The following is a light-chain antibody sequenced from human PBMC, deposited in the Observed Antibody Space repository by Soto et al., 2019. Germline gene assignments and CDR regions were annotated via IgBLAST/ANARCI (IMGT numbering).Light chain of an antibody. CDR2: GAS. J-gene: IGKJ5*01. CDR1: QSVGGN. CDR3: QNYGAAPIT. Sequence: EIVWTQSPGSLSLSPGDRATLSCRASQSVGGNVAWYQQIPGQPPKLLIFGASSRATGIADKFSGSGSGTDFTLTISRLEPEDFALYYCQNYGAAPITCGQGTRLEIK. V-gene: IGKV3-20*01.